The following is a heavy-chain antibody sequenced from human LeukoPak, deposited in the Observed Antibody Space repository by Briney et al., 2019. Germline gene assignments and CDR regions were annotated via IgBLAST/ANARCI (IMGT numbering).Heavy chain of an antibody. J-gene: IGHJ5*02. Sequence: ASVKVSCKASGYTFTGYYMHWVRQAPGQGLEWMGWINPNSGGTNYAQKFQGRVTMTRDTSISTAYMELSRLRSDDTAVYYCARDRFVLRFLRGFDPWGQGILVTVSS. V-gene: IGHV1-2*02. CDR2: INPNSGGT. CDR3: ARDRFVLRFLRGFDP. CDR1: GYTFTGYY. D-gene: IGHD3-3*01.